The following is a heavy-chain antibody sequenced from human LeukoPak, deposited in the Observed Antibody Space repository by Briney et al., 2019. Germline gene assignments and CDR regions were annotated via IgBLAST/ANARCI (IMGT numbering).Heavy chain of an antibody. D-gene: IGHD1/OR15-1a*01. Sequence: GSLRLSCAASGFTFSDYYMSWIRQAPGKGLEWVSYISSSGSTIYYADSVKGRFTISRDNAKNSLYLQMNSLRAEDTAVYYCAREAVMPVAPVKIGTSDRPLYEYYGLDVWGQGTTVTVS. V-gene: IGHV3-11*04. CDR2: ISSSGSTI. CDR3: AREAVMPVAPVKIGTSDRPLYEYYGLDV. J-gene: IGHJ6*02. CDR1: GFTFSDYY.